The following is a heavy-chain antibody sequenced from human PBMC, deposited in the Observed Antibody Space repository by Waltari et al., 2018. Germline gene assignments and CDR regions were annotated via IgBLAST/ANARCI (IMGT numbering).Heavy chain of an antibody. CDR1: GGSFSGYY. Sequence: QVQLQQWGAGLLKPSETLSLTCAVYGGSFSGYYWSWIRQPPGKGLEWIGEINHSGSTNDNPALKRRVTRSVDTSKNQFSLKLSSVTAADTAVYYCASDYYGSGSYYNAYYFDYWGQGTLVTVSS. V-gene: IGHV4-34*01. D-gene: IGHD3-10*01. J-gene: IGHJ4*02. CDR3: ASDYYGSGSYYNAYYFDY. CDR2: INHSGST.